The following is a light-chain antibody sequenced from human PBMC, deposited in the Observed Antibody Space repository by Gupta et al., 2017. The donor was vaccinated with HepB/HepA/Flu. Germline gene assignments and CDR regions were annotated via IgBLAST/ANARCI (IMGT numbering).Light chain of an antibody. Sequence: QSALTQPASVSGSPGQPITISCSGTRSDVDGYNFVSWYQQNPGKAPKLMIYDVTNRPSGVSNRFSGSKSGNTASLTISGLQAEDEADYYCSSYTSTSTLETVFGGGTKLTVL. CDR1: RSDVDGYNF. J-gene: IGLJ2*01. CDR3: SSYTSTSTLETV. V-gene: IGLV2-14*01. CDR2: DVT.